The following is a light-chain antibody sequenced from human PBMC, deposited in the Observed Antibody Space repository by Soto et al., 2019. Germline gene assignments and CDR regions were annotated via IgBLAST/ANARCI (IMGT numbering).Light chain of an antibody. V-gene: IGKV1-27*01. Sequence: DIQMTQSPSSLSASVGDRVSISCRASQDISKYLAWYQQKPGKVPKVLIYAASTLQSGVPSRFSGSGSGTDFTLTISSLQPDDVATYYCQKCNSAPLTFGGGTKVEIK. J-gene: IGKJ4*01. CDR2: AAS. CDR1: QDISKY. CDR3: QKCNSAPLT.